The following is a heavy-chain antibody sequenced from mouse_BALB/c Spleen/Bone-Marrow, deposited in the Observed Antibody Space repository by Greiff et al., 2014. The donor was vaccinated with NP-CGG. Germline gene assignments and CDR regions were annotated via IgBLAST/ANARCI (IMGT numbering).Heavy chain of an antibody. V-gene: IGHV5-4*02. CDR1: GFTFSDYY. J-gene: IGHJ4*01. CDR2: ISDGGSYT. D-gene: IGHD2-3*01. Sequence: EVMLVESGGGLVKPGGSLKLSRAASGFTFSDYYMYWVRQTPEKRLEWVATISDGGSYTYYPDSVKGRFTISRDNVKNNLYLQMSSLKSEDTAMYYCARGPHDDDMDYWGQGTSVTVSS. CDR3: ARGPHDDDMDY.